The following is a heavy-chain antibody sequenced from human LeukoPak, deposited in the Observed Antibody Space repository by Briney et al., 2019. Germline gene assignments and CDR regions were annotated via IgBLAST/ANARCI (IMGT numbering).Heavy chain of an antibody. CDR1: GYTFTVYY. V-gene: IGHV1-2*02. Sequence: EASVKVSCKASGYTFTVYYMHWVRQAPGQGLEWMGWINPNSGDTHYAQKFQGRVTMTRDTSINTAYMELSRLRSDDTAVYYCARDQAFVYCSGGTCYDDYWGQGSLVTVSS. CDR3: ARDQAFVYCSGGTCYDDY. CDR2: INPNSGDT. J-gene: IGHJ4*02. D-gene: IGHD2-15*01.